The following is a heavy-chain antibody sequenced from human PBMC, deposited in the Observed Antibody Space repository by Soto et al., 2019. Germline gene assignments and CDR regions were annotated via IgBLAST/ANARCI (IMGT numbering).Heavy chain of an antibody. Sequence: HPGGSLRLSCAASGFTFSSYSMNWVRQAPGKGLEWVSYISSSSSTIYYADSVKGRFTISRDNAKNSLYLQMNSLRAEDTAVYYCARTGTTMWFDPWGQGTLVTVSS. V-gene: IGHV3-48*01. CDR3: ARTGTTMWFDP. D-gene: IGHD1-7*01. CDR2: ISSSSSTI. J-gene: IGHJ5*02. CDR1: GFTFSSYS.